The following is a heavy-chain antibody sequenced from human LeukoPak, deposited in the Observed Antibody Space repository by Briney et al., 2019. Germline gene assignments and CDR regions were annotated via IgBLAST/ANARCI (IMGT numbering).Heavy chain of an antibody. V-gene: IGHV4-39*01. CDR2: FYCSGST. Sequence: PSETLSLTCTVYGGSISSSTYCWGWICQPPGKGLEWIGSFYCSGSTYYNPSLKSRVTISVDTSKNQFSLKLSSVTAADTAVYYCARLRSPVTILYYFDYWGQGTLVTVSS. D-gene: IGHD4-17*01. CDR1: GGSISSSTYC. CDR3: ARLRSPVTILYYFDY. J-gene: IGHJ4*02.